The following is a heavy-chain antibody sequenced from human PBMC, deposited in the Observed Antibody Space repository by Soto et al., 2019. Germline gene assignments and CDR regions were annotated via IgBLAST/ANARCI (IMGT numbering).Heavy chain of an antibody. CDR1: GYSFTDYH. Sequence: VASVKVSCKASGYSFTDYHIHWVRQAPGQGLEWLGRINPKSGGTSTAQKFQGWVTMTTDTSISTASMELTRLTSDDTAIYYCARGDSTDCSNGVCSFFYNHDMDVWGQGTTATVSS. J-gene: IGHJ6*02. D-gene: IGHD2-8*01. CDR2: INPKSGGT. V-gene: IGHV1-2*04. CDR3: ARGDSTDCSNGVCSFFYNHDMDV.